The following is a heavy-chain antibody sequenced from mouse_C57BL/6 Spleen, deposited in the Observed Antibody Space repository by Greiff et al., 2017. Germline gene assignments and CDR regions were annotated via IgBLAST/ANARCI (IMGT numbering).Heavy chain of an antibody. J-gene: IGHJ3*01. V-gene: IGHV7-3*01. Sequence: DVMLVESGGGLVQPGGSLSLSCAASGFTFTDYYMSWVRQPPGKSLAWLGFIRNKANGYTTEYSASVKGRFTISRDNSQSILYRQVNALRAEDSATYYCARGVYYGYDGTWFAYWGQGTLVTVSA. D-gene: IGHD2-2*01. CDR3: ARGVYYGYDGTWFAY. CDR1: GFTFTDYY. CDR2: IRNKANGYTT.